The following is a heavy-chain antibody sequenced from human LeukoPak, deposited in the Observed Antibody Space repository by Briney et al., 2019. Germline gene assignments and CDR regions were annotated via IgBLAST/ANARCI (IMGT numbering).Heavy chain of an antibody. CDR1: GFKFDNYG. J-gene: IGHJ6*03. D-gene: IGHD2/OR15-2a*01. V-gene: IGHV3-20*04. CDR3: KASGLSTANSSRVGEFYYYYMDV. Sequence: GGSLRLSCVASGFKFDNYGMSWVRQALGKGLEWVSAINWKGDNTRYADSLKGRFTISRDNAKNALYLEMNSLRAEDAALYYCKASGLSTANSSRVGEFYYYYMDVWGKGTTVTVS. CDR2: INWKGDNT.